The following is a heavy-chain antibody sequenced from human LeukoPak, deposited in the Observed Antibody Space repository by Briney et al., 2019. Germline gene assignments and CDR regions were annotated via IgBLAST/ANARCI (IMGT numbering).Heavy chain of an antibody. CDR2: ISGSGGST. D-gene: IGHD5-18*01. CDR1: GFTFSSYA. J-gene: IGHJ4*02. V-gene: IGHV3-23*01. CDR3: AKGGYSYGHSDY. Sequence: GGSLRLSCAASGFTFSSYAMSWVRQAPGEGLEWVSAISGSGGSTYYADSVKGRFTISRDNSKNTLYLQMNSLRAEDTAVYYCAKGGYSYGHSDYWGQGTLVTVSS.